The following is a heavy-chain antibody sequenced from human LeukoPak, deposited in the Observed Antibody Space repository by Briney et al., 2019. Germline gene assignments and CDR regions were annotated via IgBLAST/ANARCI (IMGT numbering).Heavy chain of an antibody. Sequence: GRSLRLSCASSGFTFSSYAMHWVRQAPGKGLEGGAVISYDGSSKYYADPVKCRFTISRHNSKNTLYLQMNSLRAEDTAVYYCASPSDSSWYDAYYGMDVWGQGTTVTVSS. D-gene: IGHD6-13*01. CDR2: ISYDGSSK. CDR1: GFTFSSYA. V-gene: IGHV3-30*04. J-gene: IGHJ6*02. CDR3: ASPSDSSWYDAYYGMDV.